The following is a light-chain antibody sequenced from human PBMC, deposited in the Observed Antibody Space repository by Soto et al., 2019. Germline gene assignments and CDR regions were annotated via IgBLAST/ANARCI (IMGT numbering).Light chain of an antibody. Sequence: SSELTQPPSVSVAPGKTATITCGGNNIGGKSVHWYQQRPGQAPVLVIYYDNDRPSGIPERFSGSNSGNTATLTISRVEAGDEADYYCQVWDSSSDHVVFGGGTQLTVL. CDR2: YDN. CDR3: QVWDSSSDHVV. CDR1: NIGGKS. J-gene: IGLJ2*01. V-gene: IGLV3-21*04.